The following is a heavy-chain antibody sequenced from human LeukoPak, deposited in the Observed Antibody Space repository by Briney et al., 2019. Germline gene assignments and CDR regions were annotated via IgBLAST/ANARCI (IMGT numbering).Heavy chain of an antibody. V-gene: IGHV3-30*02. J-gene: IGHJ4*02. CDR3: ARDTLLWFGELLYYFDY. CDR1: GFIFTNYG. Sequence: PGGSLRLSCAASGFIFTNYGMHWVRQAPGKGLEWVAFIRNDESNKFYADSVKGRFTISRDNSKNTLYLQMNSLRAEDTAVYYCARDTLLWFGELLYYFDYWGQGTLVTVSS. CDR2: IRNDESNK. D-gene: IGHD3-10*01.